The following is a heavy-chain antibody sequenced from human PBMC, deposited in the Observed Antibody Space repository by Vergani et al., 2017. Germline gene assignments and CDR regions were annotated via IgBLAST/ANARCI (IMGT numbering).Heavy chain of an antibody. CDR3: AKVFGPGPYSDY. V-gene: IGHV3-23*04. CDR1: GFTFSSYA. Sequence: VQLVESGGGVVQPGRSLRLSCAASGFTFSSYAMSWVRQAPGKGLEWVSAISGSGGSTYYADSVKGRFTISRDNSKNTLYLQMNSLRAEDTAVYYCAKVFGPGPYSDYWGQGTLVTVSS. D-gene: IGHD2-21*01. CDR2: ISGSGGST. J-gene: IGHJ4*02.